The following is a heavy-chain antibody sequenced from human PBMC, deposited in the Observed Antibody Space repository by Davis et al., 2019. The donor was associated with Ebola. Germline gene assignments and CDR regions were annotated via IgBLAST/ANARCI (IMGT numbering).Heavy chain of an antibody. J-gene: IGHJ6*02. V-gene: IGHV1-3*01. CDR3: AGNSVTTRLDYYGMDV. CDR2: INAGNGNT. D-gene: IGHD4-17*01. CDR1: GYTFTRFA. Sequence: AAPVTVSCKASGYTFTRFAIHWVRQAPGQRLEWMGWINAGNGNTIYSQNFQGRVTITRDTSASTVYMELSSLRSEDTAVYYCAGNSVTTRLDYYGMDVWGQGTTVTVSS.